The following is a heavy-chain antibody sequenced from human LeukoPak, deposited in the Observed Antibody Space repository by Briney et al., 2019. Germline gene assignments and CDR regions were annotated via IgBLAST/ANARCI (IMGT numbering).Heavy chain of an antibody. CDR3: ARVWSTGTTNPLNYFDY. J-gene: IGHJ4*02. Sequence: SETLSLTCTVSGYSISSGYYWGWIRQPPGKGLEWIGSIYHSGRTYYNASLKSRATISVDTSKNQFSLKLTSVTAADTAVYYCARVWSTGTTNPLNYFDYWGQGTLVTVSS. D-gene: IGHD1-7*01. CDR2: IYHSGRT. V-gene: IGHV4-38-2*02. CDR1: GYSISSGYY.